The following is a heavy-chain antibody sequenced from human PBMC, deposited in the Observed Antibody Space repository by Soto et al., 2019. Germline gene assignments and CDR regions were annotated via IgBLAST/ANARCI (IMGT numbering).Heavy chain of an antibody. CDR2: ISYAGSNK. J-gene: IGHJ4*02. CDR1: GFTFTTFG. Sequence: GGSLRLSCEASGFTFTTFGIHWVRQAPGKGLEWVAVISYAGSNKYIADPFRGRFTISRDNSKNMVYLQMKSLRVDDTAVYYCARDRSLGIAAAGLDYWGPGTLGTVSS. V-gene: IGHV3-33*01. D-gene: IGHD6-13*01. CDR3: ARDRSLGIAAAGLDY.